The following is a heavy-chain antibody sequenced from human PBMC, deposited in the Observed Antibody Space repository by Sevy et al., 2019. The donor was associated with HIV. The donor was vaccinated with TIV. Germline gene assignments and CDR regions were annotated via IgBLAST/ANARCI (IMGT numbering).Heavy chain of an antibody. D-gene: IGHD3-22*01. CDR3: AKDGAGYYDSSGPRPLGMDV. V-gene: IGHV3-23*01. CDR1: GFTFSSYA. CDR2: ISGSGGST. J-gene: IGHJ6*02. Sequence: GGSLRLSCAASGFTFSSYAMSWVRQAPGKGLEWVSAISGSGGSTYYADSVKGRFTISRDNSKNTRYLQMNSLRAEDTAVYYCAKDGAGYYDSSGPRPLGMDVWGQGTTVTVSS.